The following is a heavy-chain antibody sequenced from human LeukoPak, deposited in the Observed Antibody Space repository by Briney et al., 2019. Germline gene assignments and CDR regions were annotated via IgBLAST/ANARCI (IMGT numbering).Heavy chain of an antibody. Sequence: ASVKVSCKASGYTFTSYDINWVRQATGQGLEWMGWMNPNSGNTGYAQKFQGRVTMTRNTSISTAYMELSSLRSEDTAVYYCANNSGYYRDYDYWGQGTLVTVSS. CDR1: GYTFTSYD. CDR2: MNPNSGNT. CDR3: ANNSGYYRDYDY. D-gene: IGHD3-22*01. V-gene: IGHV1-8*01. J-gene: IGHJ4*02.